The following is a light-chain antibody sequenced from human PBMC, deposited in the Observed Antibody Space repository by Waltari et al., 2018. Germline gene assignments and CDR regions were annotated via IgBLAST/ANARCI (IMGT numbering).Light chain of an antibody. Sequence: EIVLTQSPGTLSLSPGERATLSSRASQSVSRSLAWYQQKPGQAPRLLIYGASNRATGIPDRFSGSGSGTDFSLIITRLEPEDFAMYYCQHYVRLPATFGQGTKVEIK. CDR2: GAS. CDR3: QHYVRLPAT. J-gene: IGKJ1*01. V-gene: IGKV3-20*01. CDR1: QSVSRS.